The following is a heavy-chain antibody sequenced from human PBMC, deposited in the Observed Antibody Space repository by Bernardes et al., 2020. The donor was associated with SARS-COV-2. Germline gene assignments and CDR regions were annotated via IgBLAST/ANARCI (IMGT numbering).Heavy chain of an antibody. CDR3: AKSVEETCYFCGMDV. Sequence: GGSLRLSCAASGFSFDDHAMYWVRQTPGKGLEWISGITWNSGRLDYADSVKGRFTISRDSAKNFLFLEMNNVRPEDTALYYCAKSVEETCYFCGMDVWGQGTTVTGS. CDR1: GFSFDDHA. D-gene: IGHD3-3*01. J-gene: IGHJ6*02. CDR2: ITWNSGRL. V-gene: IGHV3-9*01.